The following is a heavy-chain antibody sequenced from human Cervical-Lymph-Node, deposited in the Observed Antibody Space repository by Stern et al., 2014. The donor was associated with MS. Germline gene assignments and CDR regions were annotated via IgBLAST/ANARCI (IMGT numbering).Heavy chain of an antibody. CDR1: KFTFRIHG. D-gene: IGHD6-13*01. Sequence: QLVQSGGGVVQPGRSLRLSCAASKFTFRIHGMHWVRQPPGKGLEWVAVIWYDENSKYYTDSVKGRFTISRDNSKNTVYLQMNRLRAEDTAVYYCARDMGSSWLFDYWGQGILVTVSS. V-gene: IGHV3-33*01. CDR2: IWYDENSK. CDR3: ARDMGSSWLFDY. J-gene: IGHJ4*02.